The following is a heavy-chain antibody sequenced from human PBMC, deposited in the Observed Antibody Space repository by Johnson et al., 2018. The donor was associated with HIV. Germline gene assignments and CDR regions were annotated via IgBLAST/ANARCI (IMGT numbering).Heavy chain of an antibody. CDR3: AKDTGVPHYYREYAFDI. V-gene: IGHV3-9*01. D-gene: IGHD3-22*01. CDR1: GFTFSTYA. J-gene: IGHJ3*02. Sequence: VQLVEFGGGLVQPGGSLRLSCAASGFTFSTYAMHWVRQAPGKGLEWVSGISWNSGSIGYADSVKGRFTISRDNSKNTLYLQMNSLRAEDTAVYYCAKDTGVPHYYREYAFDIWGQGTMVTVSS. CDR2: ISWNSGSI.